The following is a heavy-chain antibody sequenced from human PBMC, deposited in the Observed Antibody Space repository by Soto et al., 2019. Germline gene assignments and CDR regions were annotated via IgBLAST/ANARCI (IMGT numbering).Heavy chain of an antibody. CDR1: GYTFTSYA. CDR3: ARGQSSGSGWYGSEYFQH. J-gene: IGHJ1*01. Sequence: ASVKVSCKASGYTFTSYAMHWVRQTPGQRLEWMGWINAGNGNTKYAQKFQGRVTITRDTSASTAYMELSSLRSEDTAVYYCARGQSSGSGWYGSEYFQHWGQGTLVTVSS. D-gene: IGHD6-19*01. V-gene: IGHV1-3*01. CDR2: INAGNGNT.